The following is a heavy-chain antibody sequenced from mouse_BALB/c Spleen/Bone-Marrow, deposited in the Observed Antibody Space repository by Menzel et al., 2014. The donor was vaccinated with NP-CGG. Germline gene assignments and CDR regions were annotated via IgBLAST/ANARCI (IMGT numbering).Heavy chain of an antibody. CDR3: ARDHFYSGNYEFAY. J-gene: IGHJ3*01. CDR1: GYTFTCYW. D-gene: IGHD2-1*01. V-gene: IGHV1-69*02. Sequence: QVQLKESGPEVVKPGAPVKVSCKASGYTFTCYWMNWVKQRPGRGLEWIGRIDPSDSETHYNQKFKDKATLTVDKSSSTAYIQLSSLTSEDSAVYYCARDHFYSGNYEFAYWGQGTLVTVSA. CDR2: IDPSDSET.